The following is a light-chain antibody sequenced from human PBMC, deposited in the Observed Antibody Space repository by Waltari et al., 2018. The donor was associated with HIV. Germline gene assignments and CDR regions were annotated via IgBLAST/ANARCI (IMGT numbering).Light chain of an antibody. CDR1: TSDVGAYHY. Sequence: SALTQPPSASGSPGQSVTISCTGNTSDVGAYHYVSWYQQHPGKAPKLMIYEGVKRPSGVPDRFSGSKSGNTAALTVSGLQAEDEADYYCTSYAGRNTFVFGGGTKLTVL. V-gene: IGLV2-8*01. CDR2: EGV. J-gene: IGLJ2*01. CDR3: TSYAGRNTFV.